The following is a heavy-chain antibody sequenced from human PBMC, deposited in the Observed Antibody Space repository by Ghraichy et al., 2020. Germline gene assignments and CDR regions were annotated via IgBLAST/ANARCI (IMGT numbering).Heavy chain of an antibody. CDR1: GYTFTSYG. J-gene: IGHJ4*02. CDR3: ARVPDRSSGWFKTPLWEGYYFDY. V-gene: IGHV1-18*01. D-gene: IGHD6-19*01. CDR2: ISAYNGNT. Sequence: ASVKVSCKASGYTFTSYGISWVRQAPGQGLEWMGWISAYNGNTNYAQKLQGRVTMTTDTSTSTAYMELRSLRSDDTAVYYCARVPDRSSGWFKTPLWEGYYFDYWGQGTLVTVSS.